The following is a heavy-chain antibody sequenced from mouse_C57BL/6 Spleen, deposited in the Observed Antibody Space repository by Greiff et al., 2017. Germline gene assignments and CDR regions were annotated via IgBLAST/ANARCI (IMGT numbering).Heavy chain of an antibody. J-gene: IGHJ1*03. D-gene: IGHD1-1*01. CDR3: ARFGNWYFDV. CDR1: GYTFTSYW. Sequence: QVQLQQPGAELVRPGSSVKLSCKASGYTFTSYWMHWVKQRPIQGLEWIGHIDPSDSVTHYNQKFKDKATLTVDKSSSTAYIQLSSLTSEDSAVYYCARFGNWYFDVWGTGTTVTVSS. V-gene: IGHV1-52*01. CDR2: IDPSDSVT.